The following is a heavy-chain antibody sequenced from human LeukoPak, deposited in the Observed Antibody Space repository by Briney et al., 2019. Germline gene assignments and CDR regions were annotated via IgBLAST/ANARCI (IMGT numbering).Heavy chain of an antibody. CDR1: GYTFSDFL. CDR3: AREGLGYCRNGVCFGGGPFDY. D-gene: IGHD2-8*01. J-gene: IGHJ4*01. V-gene: IGHV1-46*01. CDR2: INPGADGT. Sequence: ASVKVSCTASGYTFSDFLIHWVRQAPGQGIEWMGVINPGADGTNTAQTFQVRVTFTRHTSTTTVHLDLIRLNSEDTAVYYCAREGLGYCRNGVCFGGGPFDYWGQGTLVTVSS.